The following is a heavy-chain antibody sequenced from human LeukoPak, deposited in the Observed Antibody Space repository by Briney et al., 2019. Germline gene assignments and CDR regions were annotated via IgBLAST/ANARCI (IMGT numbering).Heavy chain of an antibody. J-gene: IGHJ4*02. V-gene: IGHV4-59*11. Sequence: PSETLSLTCIVSGAAMTSHHWNWIRQTPGKRLEWIGYIYHRANTNFITSYSSSLRSRVSMSVDMSKNHFSLSLTSVTAADTARYYCSGGRSSRYSDYWGQGALVTVYS. CDR1: GAAMTSHH. CDR2: IYHRANT. D-gene: IGHD3-9*01. CDR3: SGGRSSRYSDY.